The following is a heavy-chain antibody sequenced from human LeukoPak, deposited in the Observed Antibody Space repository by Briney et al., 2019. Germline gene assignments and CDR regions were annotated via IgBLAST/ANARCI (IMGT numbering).Heavy chain of an antibody. Sequence: EGSLRLSCAASGFTFSTYGMHWVRQAPGKGLEWVAFIRLDGVTTYHADSVKGRFTISRDNSKNTLYLQMNSLRTEDTAMYYCAKGYDTRHWGQGTLVIVSS. CDR3: AKGYDTRH. J-gene: IGHJ1*01. V-gene: IGHV3-30*02. D-gene: IGHD3-9*01. CDR2: IRLDGVTT. CDR1: GFTFSTYG.